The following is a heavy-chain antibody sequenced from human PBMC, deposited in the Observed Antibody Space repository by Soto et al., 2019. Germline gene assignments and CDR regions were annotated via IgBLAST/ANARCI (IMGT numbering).Heavy chain of an antibody. CDR2: ISYDSSNK. CDR3: AKLVIGYGSGNTCDDY. D-gene: IGHD2-15*01. J-gene: IGHJ4*02. CDR1: GFTFSYG. V-gene: IGHV3-30*18. Sequence: VQLLESGGGLIQPGGSLRLSCAASGFTFSYGIHWLRQAPGKGLEWVAYISYDSSNKFYGDSVKGRVTISRDNSKNTQFLQMNSLRAEDTAVYYCAKLVIGYGSGNTCDDYWGQGTLVAVSS.